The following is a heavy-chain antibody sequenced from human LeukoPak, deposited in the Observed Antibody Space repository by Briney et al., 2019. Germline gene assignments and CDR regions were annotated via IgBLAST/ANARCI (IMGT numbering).Heavy chain of an antibody. V-gene: IGHV3-23*01. J-gene: IGHJ4*02. CDR3: ARLYSSGWSDY. CDR2: FGAAGGGT. Sequence: PGGSLRLSCAASGFTFSSYALNWVRQAPGKGLEWVSSFGAAGGGTYYADSVQGRFTMSRDNSKNTLYLQMNSLRAEDTAIYFCARLYSSGWSDYWGQGTLVTVSS. D-gene: IGHD6-19*01. CDR1: GFTFSSYA.